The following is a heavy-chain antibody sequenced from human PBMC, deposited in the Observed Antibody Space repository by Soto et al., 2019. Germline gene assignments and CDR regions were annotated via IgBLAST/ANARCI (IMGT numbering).Heavy chain of an antibody. Sequence: QVQLVESGGGVVQPGRSLRLSCADSGFTFSSYAMHWVRQAPGKGLAVVAVISYDGGNKYYADSGKGRFTISRDNSKNALDLQRTRLGAEDTAVYYCARDPRRIAGSHDRGDAFDIWGQGTMVTVSS. D-gene: IGHD1-26*01. V-gene: IGHV3-30-3*01. CDR2: ISYDGGNK. CDR1: GFTFSSYA. J-gene: IGHJ3*02. CDR3: ARDPRRIAGSHDRGDAFDI.